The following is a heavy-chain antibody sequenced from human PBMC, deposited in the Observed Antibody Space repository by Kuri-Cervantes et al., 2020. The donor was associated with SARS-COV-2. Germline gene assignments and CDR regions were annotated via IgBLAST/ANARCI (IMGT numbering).Heavy chain of an antibody. V-gene: IGHV4-59*01. CDR1: GGSISSYY. CDR2: IYYSGST. CDR3: ARLEGLYDFWSGYQYYFDY. Sequence: SETLSLTCTVSGGSISSYYWSWIRQPPGKGLEWIGCIYYSGSTNYNPSLKSRVTISVDTSKNQFSLKLSSVTAADTAVYYCARLEGLYDFWSGYQYYFDYWGQGTLVTVSS. J-gene: IGHJ4*02. D-gene: IGHD3-3*01.